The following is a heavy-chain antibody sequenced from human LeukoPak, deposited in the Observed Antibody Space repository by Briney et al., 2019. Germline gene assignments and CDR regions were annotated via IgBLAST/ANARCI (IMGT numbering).Heavy chain of an antibody. D-gene: IGHD3-10*01. Sequence: SETLSLTCTVSGVSISSSNSYWGWIRQPPGKGLEWIGSIYYSGNTYYNASLKSRVTISVDTAKNQFSLKLTSVTAADTAVYYCARQTGSGLFTLPGGQGTLVTVSS. J-gene: IGHJ4*02. CDR1: GVSISSSNSY. CDR3: ARQTGSGLFTLP. CDR2: IYYSGNT. V-gene: IGHV4-39*01.